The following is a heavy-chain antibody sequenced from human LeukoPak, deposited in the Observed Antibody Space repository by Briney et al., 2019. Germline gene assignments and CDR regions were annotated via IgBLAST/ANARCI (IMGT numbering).Heavy chain of an antibody. D-gene: IGHD3-9*01. Sequence: GGSLRLSCAASGFSFSGNAMAWVRQAPGKGLEWVSGFGGSGSDTYYADSVKGRFTISRDNSKNTLYLQMNSLRAEDTPVYYCAKDIFRRAFDYWRQGALVTVPS. J-gene: IGHJ4*02. V-gene: IGHV3-23*01. CDR3: AKDIFRRAFDY. CDR1: GFSFSGNA. CDR2: FGGSGSDT.